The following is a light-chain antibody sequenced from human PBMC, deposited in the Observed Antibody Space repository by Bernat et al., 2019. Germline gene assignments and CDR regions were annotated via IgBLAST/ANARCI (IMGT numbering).Light chain of an antibody. Sequence: QSALTQPRSVSGSPGLSVTISCTGTSSDVGGYNYVPWYQQHPGKAPKLMIYDVNKRPSGVPDRFSGSKSGNTASLTISGLQAEDEADYYCCSYAGNSAWVFGGGTKVTVL. V-gene: IGLV2-11*01. CDR1: SSDVGGYNY. J-gene: IGLJ3*02. CDR2: DVN. CDR3: CSYAGNSAWV.